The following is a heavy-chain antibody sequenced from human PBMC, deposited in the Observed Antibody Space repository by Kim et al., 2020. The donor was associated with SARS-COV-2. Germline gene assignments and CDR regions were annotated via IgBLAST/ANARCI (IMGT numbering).Heavy chain of an antibody. CDR1: GFIFSNSW. CDR3: TRSLEY. Sequence: GGSLRLSCAASGFIFSNSWMTWVRQAPGKGLEWVATISADGSQKYHVDSVKGRFTTSRDNAENSLYLQMNSLRVEDTAIYYCTRSLEYRGQGTLFTVSS. CDR2: ISADGSQK. V-gene: IGHV3-7*01. J-gene: IGHJ4*02.